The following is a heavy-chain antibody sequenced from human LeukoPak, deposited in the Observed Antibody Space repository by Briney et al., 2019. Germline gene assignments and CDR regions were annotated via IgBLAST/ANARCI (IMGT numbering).Heavy chain of an antibody. J-gene: IGHJ3*02. CDR1: GFTFTTYT. CDR3: ARIYSSSSSRGAFDI. V-gene: IGHV3-21*01. Sequence: GGSLRLSCAASGFTFTTYTMNWVRQAPGKGLEWVSSISSSSSYIYYADSVKGRFTISRDNAKNSLYLQMNSLRAEDTAVYYCARIYSSSSSRGAFDIWGQGTMVTVSS. CDR2: ISSSSSYI. D-gene: IGHD6-6*01.